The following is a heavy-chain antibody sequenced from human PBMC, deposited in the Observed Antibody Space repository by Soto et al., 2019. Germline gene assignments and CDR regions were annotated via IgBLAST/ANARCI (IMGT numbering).Heavy chain of an antibody. D-gene: IGHD1-1*01. V-gene: IGHV1-18*01. Sequence: QVQLVQSGAEVKKPGASVKVSCKASGYTFTSYGISWVRQAPGQGLEWMGWISAYNGNTNYAQKLQGRVTMTTDTSTSTAYMELRSLRSDDTAVYNCARESYTTGTTGYYYYYGMDVWGQGTTVTVSS. CDR2: ISAYNGNT. CDR1: GYTFTSYG. CDR3: ARESYTTGTTGYYYYYGMDV. J-gene: IGHJ6*02.